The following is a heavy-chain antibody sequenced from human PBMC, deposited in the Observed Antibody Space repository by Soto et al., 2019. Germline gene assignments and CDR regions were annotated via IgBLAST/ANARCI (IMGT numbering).Heavy chain of an antibody. Sequence: PSETLSLTCTVSGGSISSGYYWSWIRQHPVKGLEWIGYIYYSGNTYYNPSLKSRVSISLDTSKSQFSLKLDSVTAADTAVYYCARDATAALGVPNSMDVWGQGTTVTVYS. CDR1: GGSISSGYY. V-gene: IGHV4-31*03. CDR3: ARDATAALGVPNSMDV. J-gene: IGHJ6*02. D-gene: IGHD2-15*01. CDR2: IYYSGNT.